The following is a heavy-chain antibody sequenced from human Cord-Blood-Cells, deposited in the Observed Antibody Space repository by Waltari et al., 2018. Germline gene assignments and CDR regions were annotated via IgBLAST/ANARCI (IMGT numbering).Heavy chain of an antibody. V-gene: IGHV5-51*01. CDR2: SYPGDSDT. Sequence: EVQLVQSGAEVKKPGESLKISCKGSGYSFTSYWIGWVRQMPGKGLEWMGISYPGDSDTIYSPSVQGQVTISADKSISTAYLQWSSLKASDTAMYYCARHDRGITGTTGAFDIWGQGTMVTVSS. CDR1: GYSFTSYW. D-gene: IGHD1-7*01. CDR3: ARHDRGITGTTGAFDI. J-gene: IGHJ3*02.